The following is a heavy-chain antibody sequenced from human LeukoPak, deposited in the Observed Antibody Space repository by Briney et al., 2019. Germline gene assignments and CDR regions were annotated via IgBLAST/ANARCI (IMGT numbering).Heavy chain of an antibody. CDR2: IKQDGSEK. CDR3: ARSYYDILTGYYVPSLPQDY. J-gene: IGHJ4*02. CDR1: GFTFSSYW. Sequence: PGGSLRLSCAASGFTFSSYWMSWVRQAPGKGLEWVANIKQDGSEKYYVDSVKGRFTISRDNAKNSLYLQMNSLRAEDTAVYYCARSYYDILTGYYVPSLPQDYWGQGTLVTVSS. D-gene: IGHD3-9*01. V-gene: IGHV3-7*01.